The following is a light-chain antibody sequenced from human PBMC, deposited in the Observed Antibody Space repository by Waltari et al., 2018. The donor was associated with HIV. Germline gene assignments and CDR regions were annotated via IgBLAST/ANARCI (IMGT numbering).Light chain of an antibody. CDR3: QQYGGSPLT. CDR2: GAV. J-gene: IGKJ4*01. Sequence: EIMLTQSQGTLSVSPGARATLSCWARQSISNDYLAWYQHKPGQAPRLLVYGAVSRATGIPDRFSGGGSGKDFTLTISRLEPEDFAVYFCQQYGGSPLTFGGGTKVET. CDR1: QSISNDY. V-gene: IGKV3-20*01.